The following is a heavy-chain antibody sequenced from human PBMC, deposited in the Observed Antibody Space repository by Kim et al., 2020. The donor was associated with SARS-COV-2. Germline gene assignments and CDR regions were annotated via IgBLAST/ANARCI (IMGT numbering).Heavy chain of an antibody. CDR1: GFTFETYA. V-gene: IGHV3-9*01. J-gene: IGHJ4*02. Sequence: GGSLRLSCAASGFTFETYAVHWVRQAPGKGLEWVAGLSLDSGKIGYADSVKGRFSISRDNAKNSVYLQMNSLRAEDTALYYCTKEKLPGCADYWGRGTLLPVPS. D-gene: IGHD2-15*01. CDR2: LSLDSGKI. CDR3: TKEKLPGCADY.